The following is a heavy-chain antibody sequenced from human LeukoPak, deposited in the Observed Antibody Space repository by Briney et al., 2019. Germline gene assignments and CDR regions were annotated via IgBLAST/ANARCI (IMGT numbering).Heavy chain of an antibody. Sequence: GESLKISCKGSGYSFTSYWIGWVRQMPGKGLEWMGIIYPGDSDTRYSPSFQGQVTISADKSISTAYLQWSSQKASDTAMYYCARHCSSTSCYGYYFDYWGQGTLVTVSS. CDR3: ARHCSSTSCYGYYFDY. CDR1: GYSFTSYW. J-gene: IGHJ4*02. V-gene: IGHV5-51*01. D-gene: IGHD2-2*01. CDR2: IYPGDSDT.